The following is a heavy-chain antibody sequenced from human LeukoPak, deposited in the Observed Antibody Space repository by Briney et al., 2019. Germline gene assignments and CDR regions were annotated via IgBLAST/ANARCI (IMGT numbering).Heavy chain of an antibody. V-gene: IGHV4-4*02. J-gene: IGHJ4*02. D-gene: IGHD3-3*01. CDR1: GGSVINTNW. CDR2: VHLDGRT. Sequence: PSETLSLTCGVSGGSVINTNWWTWVRQPPGKGLGWIGEVHLDGRTDYNPSLESRLTMSVDVSENQVSLKLTSVTAAGTAVYYCAREGGFYRPLDYSGQGTLVTVSS. CDR3: AREGGFYRPLDY.